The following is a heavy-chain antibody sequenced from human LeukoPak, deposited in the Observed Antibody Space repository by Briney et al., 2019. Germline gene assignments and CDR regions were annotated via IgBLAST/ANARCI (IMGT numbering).Heavy chain of an antibody. J-gene: IGHJ4*02. CDR3: ARALLWFGEILD. V-gene: IGHV4-30-2*01. Sequence: SETLSLTCAVSGGSISSGGYSWSWIRQPPGKGLEWIGYIYHSGSTYYNPSLKSRVTISVDRSKNQFSLKLSSVTAADTAVYYCARALLWFGEILDWGQGTLVTVSS. CDR2: IYHSGST. CDR1: GGSISSGGYS. D-gene: IGHD3-10*01.